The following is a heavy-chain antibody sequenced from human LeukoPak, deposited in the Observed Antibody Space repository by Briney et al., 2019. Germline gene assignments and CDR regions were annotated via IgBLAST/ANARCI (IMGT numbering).Heavy chain of an antibody. J-gene: IGHJ5*02. CDR1: GFTFSGYW. CDR3: ARTPNYYDSSGYYLTGFDP. V-gene: IGHV3-7*01. Sequence: GGSLRLSCAASGFTFSGYWMSWVRQAPGKGLEWVANIKQDGSEKYYVDSVKGRFTISRDNAKNSLYLQMNSLRAEDTAVYYCARTPNYYDSSGYYLTGFDPWGQGTLVTVSS. CDR2: IKQDGSEK. D-gene: IGHD3-22*01.